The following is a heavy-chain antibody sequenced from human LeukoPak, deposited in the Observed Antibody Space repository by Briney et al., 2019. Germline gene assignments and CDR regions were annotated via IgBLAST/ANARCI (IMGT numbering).Heavy chain of an antibody. CDR1: GGSISSGDYY. J-gene: IGHJ3*02. Sequence: SETLSLTCTVSGGSISSGDYYWSWIRQPPGKGLEWIGYIYYSGSTYYNPSLKSRVTISVDTSKNQFSLKLSSVTAADTAVYYCARGPLIQLWLGPGSNDAFDIWGQGTMVTVSS. D-gene: IGHD5-18*01. CDR3: ARGPLIQLWLGPGSNDAFDI. CDR2: IYYSGST. V-gene: IGHV4-30-4*01.